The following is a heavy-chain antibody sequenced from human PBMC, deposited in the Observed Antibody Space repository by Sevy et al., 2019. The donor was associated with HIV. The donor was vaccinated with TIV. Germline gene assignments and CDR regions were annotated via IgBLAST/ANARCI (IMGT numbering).Heavy chain of an antibody. Sequence: GGSLRLSCAASGFTFSHHNMNWVRQAPGKGLEWISYISKSGSTTYFADSVRGRFIISRDNAKNSLFLEMHSLADEDTAVYYCAREENRELGTIPLDSWGRGIQVTVSS. CDR1: GFTFSHHN. CDR3: AREENRELGTIPLDS. J-gene: IGHJ4*02. V-gene: IGHV3-48*02. D-gene: IGHD7-27*01. CDR2: ISKSGSTT.